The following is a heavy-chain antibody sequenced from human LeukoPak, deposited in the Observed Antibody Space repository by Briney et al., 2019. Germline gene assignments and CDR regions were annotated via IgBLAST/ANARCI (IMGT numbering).Heavy chain of an antibody. J-gene: IGHJ4*02. CDR1: GGSISNYY. CDR2: IFHSGNT. D-gene: IGHD3-10*01. CDR3: ARHAGTYTHFDS. Sequence: PSETVSLTCIVSGGSISNYYWTWVRQPPGKRLEWIGFIFHSGNTNYNPSLKSRVTISVDTSKNQFSLKLSSVTAADTAVYYCARHAGTYTHFDSWGQGALVTVSS. V-gene: IGHV4-59*08.